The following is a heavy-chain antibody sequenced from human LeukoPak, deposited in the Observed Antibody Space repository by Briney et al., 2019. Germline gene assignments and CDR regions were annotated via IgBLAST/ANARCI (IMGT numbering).Heavy chain of an antibody. D-gene: IGHD5/OR15-5a*01. CDR2: ISISGDDT. CDR3: AKCPNRKCYLDH. Sequence: TGGSLRLSCAASGFSFSDYAMSWVRQAPGKGLEWVSAISISGDDTYYADSVKGRFIISRDNSKNTLYLQMNSLRAEDTAIYYCAKCPNRKCYLDHWGQGTMVTASS. CDR1: GFSFSDYA. V-gene: IGHV3-23*01. J-gene: IGHJ4*02.